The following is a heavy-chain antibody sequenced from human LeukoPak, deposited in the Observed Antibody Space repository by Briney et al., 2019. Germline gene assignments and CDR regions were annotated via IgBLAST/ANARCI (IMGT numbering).Heavy chain of an antibody. CDR3: AKYGLRDYRNSNYYYYYMDV. CDR1: GFTFNSYG. V-gene: IGHV3-30*02. CDR2: IRYDGSNK. J-gene: IGHJ6*03. D-gene: IGHD4-11*01. Sequence: GGTLSLSCAASGFTFNSYGMRWVRQAPGKGLEWVAFIRYDGSNKYYADSVKGRFTISKDTTKNTLYLQMNILRAENTADYYSAKYGLRDYRNSNYYYYYMDVWGKGTTVTVSS.